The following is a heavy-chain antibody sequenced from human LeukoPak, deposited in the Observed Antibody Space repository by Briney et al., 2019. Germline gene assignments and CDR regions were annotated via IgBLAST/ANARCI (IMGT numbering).Heavy chain of an antibody. D-gene: IGHD1-7*01. CDR2: IIPILGIA. CDR3: ARVERTGTTSRGNY. CDR1: GGTFSSYA. V-gene: IGHV1-69*04. J-gene: IGHJ4*02. Sequence: EASVTVSCTASGGTFSSYAISWVRQAPGQGLEWMGRIIPILGIANYAQKFQGRVTITADKSTSTAYMELSSLRSEDTAVYYCARVERTGTTSRGNYWGQGTLVTVSS.